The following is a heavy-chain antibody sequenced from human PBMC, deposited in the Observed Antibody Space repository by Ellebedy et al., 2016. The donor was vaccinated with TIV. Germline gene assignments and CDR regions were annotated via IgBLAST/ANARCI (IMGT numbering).Heavy chain of an antibody. J-gene: IGHJ2*01. V-gene: IGHV3-23*01. D-gene: IGHD1-26*01. CDR1: GFPFRTDA. CDR2: ISGSGGST. Sequence: GGSLRLSXAASGFPFRTDAMTWVRQAPGKGLEWVSAISGSGGSTYYADSVKGRFIISRDNSKNMLFLQMNSLRAEDTAVYYCAKSVGIVGAKSYWYFDLWGRGNLVTVSS. CDR3: AKSVGIVGAKSYWYFDL.